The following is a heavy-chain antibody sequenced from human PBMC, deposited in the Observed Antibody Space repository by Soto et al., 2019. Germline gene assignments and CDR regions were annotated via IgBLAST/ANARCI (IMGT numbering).Heavy chain of an antibody. V-gene: IGHV3-11*06. CDR2: ISSRASYT. Sequence: QLVEIGGGLVKPGESLRLSCAASGFNFSNYYMAWVRQAPGKGLEWISYISSRASYTKYADSVEGRFTVSRDNANGSLYLQMNILRLEDTGIYYCARRHPMLVLDTWGQGTLVTVSS. CDR1: GFNFSNYY. D-gene: IGHD3-10*01. CDR3: ARRHPMLVLDT. J-gene: IGHJ5*01.